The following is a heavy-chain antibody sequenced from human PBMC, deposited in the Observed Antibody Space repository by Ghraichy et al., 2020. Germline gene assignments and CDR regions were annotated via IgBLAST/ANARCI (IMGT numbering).Heavy chain of an antibody. CDR2: ISGSGGST. Sequence: GGSLRLSCAASGFTFSSYAMSWVRQAPGKGLEWVSAISGSGGSTYYADSVKGRFTISRDNSKNTLYLQMNSLRAEDTVVYYCAKNHIVATIYPFDYWGQGTLVTVSS. V-gene: IGHV3-23*01. CDR3: AKNHIVATIYPFDY. D-gene: IGHD5-12*01. CDR1: GFTFSSYA. J-gene: IGHJ4*02.